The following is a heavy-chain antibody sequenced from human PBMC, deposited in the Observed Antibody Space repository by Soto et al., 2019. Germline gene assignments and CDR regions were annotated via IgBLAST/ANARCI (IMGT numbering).Heavy chain of an antibody. J-gene: IGHJ6*02. V-gene: IGHV3-30*18. CDR2: ISYDGRSK. D-gene: IGHD2-15*01. Sequence: QAQLVESGGGAVQPGRSLRLSCAAPGFIFNIYGMHWVRQAPGKGLEWVAVISYDGRSKYYADSVKGRFTVSRDNSNDTVYLQLNSLRAEYTAVYYCAKDNFAYCSGGSCLYYYGMDVWGQGTTVTVSS. CDR1: GFIFNIYG. CDR3: AKDNFAYCSGGSCLYYYGMDV.